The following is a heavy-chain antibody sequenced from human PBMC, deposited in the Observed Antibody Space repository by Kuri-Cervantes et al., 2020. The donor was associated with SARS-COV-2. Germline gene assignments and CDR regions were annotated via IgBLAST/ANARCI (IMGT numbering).Heavy chain of an antibody. CDR3: ASRYCSSTSCYRTTGKYYFDY. D-gene: IGHD2-2*01. V-gene: IGHV4-39*07. CDR2: INHSGST. Sequence: SETLSLTCTVSGGSISSSSYYWSWIRQPPGKGLEWIGEINHSGSTNYNPSLKSRVTISVDTSKNQFSLKLSSVTAADTAVYYCASRYCSSTSCYRTTGKYYFDYWGQGTLVTVSS. J-gene: IGHJ4*02. CDR1: GGSISSSSYY.